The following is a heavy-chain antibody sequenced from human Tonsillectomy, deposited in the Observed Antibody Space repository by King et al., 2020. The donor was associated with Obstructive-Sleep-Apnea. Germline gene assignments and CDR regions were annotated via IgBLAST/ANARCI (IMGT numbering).Heavy chain of an antibody. Sequence: VQLVESGGGMVQPGGSLRLSCAASGFTFSSYAISWVRQAPGKGLEWVSAINTRGTTFYAGSVRGRLTISRDNSKYTVDLQVNSLRAEDTALYYCAKEGGGSGVYWVDSWGQGTLVTVSS. CDR3: AKEGGGSGVYWVDS. CDR2: INTRGTT. V-gene: IGHV3-23*04. D-gene: IGHD3-10*01. J-gene: IGHJ4*02. CDR1: GFTFSSYA.